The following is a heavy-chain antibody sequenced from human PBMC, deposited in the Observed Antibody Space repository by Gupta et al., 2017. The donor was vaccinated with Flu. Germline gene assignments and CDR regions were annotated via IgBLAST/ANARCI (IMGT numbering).Heavy chain of an antibody. CDR3: ASTSKDYGSGSYSHYFDY. CDR1: GGSFSGYY. D-gene: IGHD3-10*01. J-gene: IGHJ4*02. CDR2: INHSGST. V-gene: IGHV4-34*01. Sequence: QVQLQQWGAGLLKPSETLSLTCAVYGGSFSGYYWSWIRQPPGKGLEWIGEINHSGSTNYNPSLKSRVTISVDTSKNQFSLKLSSVTAADTAVYYCASTSKDYGSGSYSHYFDYWGQGTLVTVSS.